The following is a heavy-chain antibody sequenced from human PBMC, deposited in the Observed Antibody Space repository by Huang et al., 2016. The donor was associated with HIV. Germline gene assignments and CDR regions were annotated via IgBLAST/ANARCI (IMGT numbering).Heavy chain of an antibody. Sequence: QVQLQESGTGLVKPSQTLSLPCTVSGGSISRGGYYWSWIRQPPGKGLEWIGYIYDSGSTYYNPSLKSRVTISVDTSKNQFSLKLSSVTAADTAVYYCARDTDGGRTFDIWGQGTMVTVSS. D-gene: IGHD2-2*02. CDR1: GGSISRGGYY. CDR3: ARDTDGGRTFDI. CDR2: IYDSGST. J-gene: IGHJ3*02. V-gene: IGHV4-30-4*08.